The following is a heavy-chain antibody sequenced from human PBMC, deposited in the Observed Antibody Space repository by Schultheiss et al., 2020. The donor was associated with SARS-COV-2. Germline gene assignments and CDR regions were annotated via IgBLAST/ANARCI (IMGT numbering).Heavy chain of an antibody. J-gene: IGHJ6*02. D-gene: IGHD6-13*01. CDR1: GFTFSSYA. CDR2: ISGSGGST. V-gene: IGHV3-23*01. Sequence: GGSLRLSCAASGFTFSSYAMSWVRQAPGKGLEWVSAISGSGGSTYYADSVKGRFTISRDNAKNSLYLQMNSLRAEDTAVYYCAREKSRIAAVGLMSGEGDIYYYGMDVWGQGTTVTVSS. CDR3: AREKSRIAAVGLMSGEGDIYYYGMDV.